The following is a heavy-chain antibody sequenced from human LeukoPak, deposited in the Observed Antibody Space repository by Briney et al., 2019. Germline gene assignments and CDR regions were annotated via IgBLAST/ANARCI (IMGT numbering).Heavy chain of an antibody. CDR2: INHSGST. CDR3: ARENSPAEGDFDY. Sequence: SETLSLTCAVCGGSFSGYYWSWIRQPPGKGLEWIGEINHSGSTNYNPSLKSRVTISVDTSKNQFSLKLSSVTAADTAVYYCARENSPAEGDFDYWGQGTLVTVSS. J-gene: IGHJ4*02. D-gene: IGHD2/OR15-2a*01. CDR1: GGSFSGYY. V-gene: IGHV4-34*01.